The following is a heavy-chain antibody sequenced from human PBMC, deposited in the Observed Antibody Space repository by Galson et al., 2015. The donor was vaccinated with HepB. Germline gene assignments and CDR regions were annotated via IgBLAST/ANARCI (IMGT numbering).Heavy chain of an antibody. CDR2: TYYRSKWYN. J-gene: IGHJ4*02. CDR1: GDSVSSNSAA. V-gene: IGHV6-1*01. Sequence: CAISGDSVSSNSAAWNWIRQSPSGGLEWLGRTYYRSKWYNDYAVSVKSRITINPDTSKNQFSLQLNSVTPEDTAVYYCARSGVAVAVFDYWGQGTLVTVSS. CDR3: ARSGVAVAVFDY. D-gene: IGHD6-19*01.